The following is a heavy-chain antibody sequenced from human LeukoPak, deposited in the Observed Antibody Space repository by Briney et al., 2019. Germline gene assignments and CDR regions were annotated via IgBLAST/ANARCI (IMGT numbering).Heavy chain of an antibody. CDR1: GDSINGSY. V-gene: IGHV4-59*05. CDR2: FYYSGST. J-gene: IGHJ4*02. D-gene: IGHD3/OR15-3a*01. Sequence: SETLSLTCTVSGDSINGSYWSWIRQPPGKGLECIGSFYYSGSTYYNTSLKSRITISVETSKSHFSQKRTLVTAADPAGDYCGSRPTSTAYYTEDYSGQRTLGTVSS. CDR3: GSRPTSTAYYTEDY.